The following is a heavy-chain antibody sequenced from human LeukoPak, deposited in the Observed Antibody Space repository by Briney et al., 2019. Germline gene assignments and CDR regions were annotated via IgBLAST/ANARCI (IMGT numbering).Heavy chain of an antibody. CDR1: GGTFSSYA. CDR2: IIPIFGTA. Sequence: GASVKVSCKASGGTFSSYAISWVRQAPGQGLEWMGRIIPIFGTANYAQKFQGRVTITTDESTSTAYMELRSLGSEDTAVYYCARGPLLPLDYWGQGTLVTVSS. V-gene: IGHV1-69*05. D-gene: IGHD1-26*01. CDR3: ARGPLLPLDY. J-gene: IGHJ4*02.